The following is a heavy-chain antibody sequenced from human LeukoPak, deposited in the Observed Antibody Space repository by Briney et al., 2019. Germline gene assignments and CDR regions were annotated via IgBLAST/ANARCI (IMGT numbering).Heavy chain of an antibody. V-gene: IGHV4-59*08. CDR3: ARSYYDYVWGSYEPFDY. J-gene: IGHJ4*02. CDR2: IYYSGST. Sequence: SETLSLTCTVSGGSISSYYWSWIRQPPGKGLEWIGDIYYSGSTNYNPALKRRVTISVDTSTYQFSLKLSSVTAAATAVYYCARSYYDYVWGSYEPFDYWGQGTLVTVSS. CDR1: GGSISSYY. D-gene: IGHD3-16*01.